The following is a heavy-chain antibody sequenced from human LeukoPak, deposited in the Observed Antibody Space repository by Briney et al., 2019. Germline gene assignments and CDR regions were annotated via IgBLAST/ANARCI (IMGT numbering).Heavy chain of an antibody. CDR2: ISHDGSNK. Sequence: GGPLRLSCEASGFTFSSYGMHWVRRAPGKGLEWMTVISHDGSNKYYVDSVKGRFTISRDNSKSTLYLQMNSLRAEDTAVYYCAKEGYYGSGSFPDSWGQGTLVTVSS. V-gene: IGHV3-30*18. CDR3: AKEGYYGSGSFPDS. J-gene: IGHJ4*02. CDR1: GFTFSSYG. D-gene: IGHD3-10*01.